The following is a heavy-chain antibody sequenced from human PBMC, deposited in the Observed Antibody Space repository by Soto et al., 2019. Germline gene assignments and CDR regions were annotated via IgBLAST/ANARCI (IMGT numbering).Heavy chain of an antibody. CDR3: ASLHDYHFIWFDP. J-gene: IGHJ5*02. CDR1: GFTFSSYS. V-gene: IGHV3-48*02. CDR2: IRSSSSTI. D-gene: IGHD4-17*01. Sequence: LSLTFAASGFTFSSYSMNLVRQAPGKGLEWGSYIRSSSSTIYYADSVKGRFTISRDNAKNSLYLQMNSLRDEDTAVYYCASLHDYHFIWFDPWGQGTLVTVSS.